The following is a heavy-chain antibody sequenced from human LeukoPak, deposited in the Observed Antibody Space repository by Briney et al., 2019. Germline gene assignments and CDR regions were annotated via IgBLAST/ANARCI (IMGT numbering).Heavy chain of an antibody. CDR1: GFILSNHW. V-gene: IGHV3-7*01. Sequence: GGSLRLSCAASGFILSNHWMTWVRQAPGKGPEWVANMNKDGSEKYYADSVKGRFTISRDNSKKTLYLQMNSLRGEDTAVYYCARVVVSSSSDYFDYWGQGTLVIVSS. D-gene: IGHD6-6*01. CDR3: ARVVVSSSSDYFDY. J-gene: IGHJ4*02. CDR2: MNKDGSEK.